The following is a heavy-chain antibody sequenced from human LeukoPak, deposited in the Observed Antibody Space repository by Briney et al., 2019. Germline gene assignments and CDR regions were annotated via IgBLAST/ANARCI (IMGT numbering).Heavy chain of an antibody. D-gene: IGHD3-22*01. J-gene: IGHJ1*01. CDR2: IKSDGST. CDR1: GFTFSTYW. CDR3: ARAPSEIGGYYPEYFRH. Sequence: TGGSLRLSCAASGFTFSTYWMHWVRHAPAKGLVWVSRIKSDGSTNYADSVKGRFTISRDNAKNTVSLQMNSLRPEDTGVYYCARAPSEIGGYYPEYFRHWGQGTLVTVPS. V-gene: IGHV3-74*01.